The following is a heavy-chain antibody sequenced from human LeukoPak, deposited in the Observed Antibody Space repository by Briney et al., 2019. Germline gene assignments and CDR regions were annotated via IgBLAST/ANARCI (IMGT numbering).Heavy chain of an antibody. V-gene: IGHV3-21*01. J-gene: IGHJ4*02. Sequence: KSGGSLRLSCAASGFTFSSYSMNRVRQAPGKGLEWVSSISSSSSYIYYADSVKGRFTISRDNAKNSLYLQMNSLRAEDTAVYYCARDGSGSTTFDYWGQGTLVTVSS. CDR2: ISSSSSYI. CDR3: ARDGSGSTTFDY. D-gene: IGHD3-10*01. CDR1: GFTFSSYS.